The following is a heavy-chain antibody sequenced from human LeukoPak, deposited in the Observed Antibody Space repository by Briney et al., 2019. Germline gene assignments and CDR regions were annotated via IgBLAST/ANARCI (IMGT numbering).Heavy chain of an antibody. CDR1: GFTFSSYG. V-gene: IGHV3-30*03. Sequence: GRSLRLSCAASGFTFSSYGMHWVRQAPGKGLEWVAVISYDGSNKYYADSVKGRFTISRDNSKNTLYLQMNSLRAEDTAVYYCARDMASGAYDHWGQGTLVIVSS. J-gene: IGHJ4*02. CDR3: ARDMASGAYDH. CDR2: ISYDGSNK. D-gene: IGHD1-1*01.